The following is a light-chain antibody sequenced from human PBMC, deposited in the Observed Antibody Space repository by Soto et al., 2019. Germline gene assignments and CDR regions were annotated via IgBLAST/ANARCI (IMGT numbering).Light chain of an antibody. CDR2: GAS. Sequence: DRVMTQSPATLSVSPGERATLSCRASQSVGSNLAWYQQRPGQAPRLLIYGASTRATGIPARFSGSGSGTEFTLTISSLQSEDFVVYFCQQYTRWPLTFGGGTKVEIK. V-gene: IGKV3-15*01. CDR3: QQYTRWPLT. J-gene: IGKJ4*01. CDR1: QSVGSN.